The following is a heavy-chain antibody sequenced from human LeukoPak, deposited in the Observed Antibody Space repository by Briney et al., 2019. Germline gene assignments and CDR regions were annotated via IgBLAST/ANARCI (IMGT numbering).Heavy chain of an antibody. Sequence: PGGSLRLSCAASGFTFSSYAMSWVRQAPGKGLEWVGRIKSKTDGGTTDYAAPVKGRFTISRDDSKNTLYLQMNSLKTEDTAVYYCTTYYYDSSGAYWGQGTLVTVSS. CDR2: IKSKTDGGTT. J-gene: IGHJ4*02. V-gene: IGHV3-15*01. CDR1: GFTFSSYA. CDR3: TTYYYDSSGAY. D-gene: IGHD3-22*01.